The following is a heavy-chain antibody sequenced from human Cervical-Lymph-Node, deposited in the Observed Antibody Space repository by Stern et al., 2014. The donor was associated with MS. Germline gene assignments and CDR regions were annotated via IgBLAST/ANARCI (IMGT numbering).Heavy chain of an antibody. D-gene: IGHD6-13*01. J-gene: IGHJ4*02. CDR2: ISYDGISK. Sequence: VQLVESGGGVVQPGGSLRLSCAASGFTFTNHGMHWVRQGPGKGLEWVAVISYDGISKYYADSVKGRVAISRDDSKNTVYLQMNSLKVEDTAVYYCAKDGAAATRAYYLDHWGQGTLVTVSS. CDR1: GFTFTNHG. CDR3: AKDGAAATRAYYLDH. V-gene: IGHV3-30*18.